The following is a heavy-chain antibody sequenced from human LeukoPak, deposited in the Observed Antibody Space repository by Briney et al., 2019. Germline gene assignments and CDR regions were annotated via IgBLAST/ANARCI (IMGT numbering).Heavy chain of an antibody. J-gene: IGHJ4*02. D-gene: IGHD6-13*01. CDR1: GFTFSSYG. V-gene: IGHV3-23*01. CDR2: ISGSGGST. Sequence: GGTLRFSCAASGFTFSSYGMSWVRQAPGKGLEWVSAISGSGGSTYYADSVKGRFTISRDNSKNTLYLQMNSLRAEDTAVYYCAKIHTAWAAAGYFDYWSQGTLVTVSS. CDR3: AKIHTAWAAAGYFDY.